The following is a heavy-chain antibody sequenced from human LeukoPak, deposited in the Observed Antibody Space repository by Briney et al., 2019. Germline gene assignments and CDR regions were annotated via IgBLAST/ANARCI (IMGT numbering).Heavy chain of an antibody. Sequence: GGSLRLSCAASGFNFDDYAMDWVRQAPGKGLEWVSGFSWNSGSIGYADSVKGRFTISRDNAKNSLFLEMNNLRVEDTALYYCAKGGGVGVGVYFDYWGQGTLVTVSS. CDR2: FSWNSGSI. V-gene: IGHV3-9*01. CDR3: AKGGGVGVGVYFDY. CDR1: GFNFDDYA. D-gene: IGHD2-15*01. J-gene: IGHJ4*02.